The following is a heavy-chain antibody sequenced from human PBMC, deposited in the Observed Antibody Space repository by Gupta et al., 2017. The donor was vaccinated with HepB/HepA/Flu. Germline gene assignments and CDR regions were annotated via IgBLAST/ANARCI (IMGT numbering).Heavy chain of an antibody. V-gene: IGHV3-33*01. CDR3: ARDQWEARSYAPF. D-gene: IGHD1-26*01. CDR1: GFTFRNYG. CDR2: IWHDGSNK. J-gene: IGHJ4*02. Sequence: QVRLVESGGGVVQPGRSLRLSCAGPGFTFRNYGMHWVRQAPGKGLEWVAVIWHDGSNKFYSDSVKGRFTISRDNSKNMVYLQMNRLRAEDTAVYYCARDQWEARSYAPFWGQGTLVTVSS.